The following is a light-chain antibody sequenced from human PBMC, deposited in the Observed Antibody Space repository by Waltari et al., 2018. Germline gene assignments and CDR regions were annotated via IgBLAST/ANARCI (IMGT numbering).Light chain of an antibody. CDR3: TAYTISSTWV. CDR2: DVS. CDR1: CSDVRGYTF. J-gene: IGLJ3*02. Sequence: QSALTQPASVYRSPGQSIPISCTGTCSDVRGYTFVSCYQQHPGNPPKLMIYDVSERASGVANRFSGSKSGNTASLTISGLQAEDEADDYCTAYTISSTWVFGGGTKLTVL. V-gene: IGLV2-14*01.